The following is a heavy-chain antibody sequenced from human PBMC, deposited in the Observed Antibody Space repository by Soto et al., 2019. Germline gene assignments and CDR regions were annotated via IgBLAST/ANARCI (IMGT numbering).Heavy chain of an antibody. V-gene: IGHV4-39*01. CDR1: GGSISDDTYY. Sequence: QLQLQESGPGLVNPSETLSLTCTVSGGSISDDTYYWGWIRQPPGKGLEWIGSIYYSGTSSYNPSLKSRVTTSVDTSKKQLSLRLSSVTAADTAVYYCARLHCDSPNCVPLDPWGQGTLVIVSS. D-gene: IGHD2-2*01. CDR2: IYYSGTS. CDR3: ARLHCDSPNCVPLDP. J-gene: IGHJ5*02.